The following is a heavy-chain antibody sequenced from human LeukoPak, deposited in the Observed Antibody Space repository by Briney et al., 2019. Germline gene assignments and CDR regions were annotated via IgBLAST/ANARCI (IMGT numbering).Heavy chain of an antibody. CDR1: GGSFSGYY. V-gene: IGHV4-34*01. CDR2: INHSGST. Sequence: PSETLSLTCAVYGGSFSGYYWSWIRQPPGKGLEWIGEINHSGSTNYNPSLKSRVTISVDTSKNQFSLKLSSVTAADTAVYYCARGVRVYSSSSIYFDYWGQGTLVTVSS. D-gene: IGHD6-6*01. CDR3: ARGVRVYSSSSIYFDY. J-gene: IGHJ4*02.